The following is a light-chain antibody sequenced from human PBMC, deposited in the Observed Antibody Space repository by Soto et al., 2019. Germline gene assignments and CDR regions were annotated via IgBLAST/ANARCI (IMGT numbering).Light chain of an antibody. CDR2: GVS. CDR3: LQCSDWRT. J-gene: IGKJ1*01. Sequence: EIVMTQSPATLSVSPGERATLSCRASQSVGSNLAWYQQKPGQGPRLLIYGVSTRATGVPARFTGSGSGTEFTLTINSLQSEDFAVYYCLQCSDWRTFGQGTKVEIK. CDR1: QSVGSN. V-gene: IGKV3-15*01.